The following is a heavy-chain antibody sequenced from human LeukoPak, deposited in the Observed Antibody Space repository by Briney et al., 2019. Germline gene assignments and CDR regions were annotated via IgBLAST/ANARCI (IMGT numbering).Heavy chain of an antibody. CDR1: GFTFDDYA. CDR2: ISWNSGSI. CDR3: AKGADGYNQFDY. V-gene: IGHV3-9*01. J-gene: IGHJ4*02. D-gene: IGHD5-24*01. Sequence: PGGSLRLSCAASGFTFDDYAMHWVRQAPGKGLEWVSGISWNSGSIGYADSVKGRFTISRDNAKNSLYLQMNSLRAEDTALYYCAKGADGYNQFDYWGQGTLVTVSS.